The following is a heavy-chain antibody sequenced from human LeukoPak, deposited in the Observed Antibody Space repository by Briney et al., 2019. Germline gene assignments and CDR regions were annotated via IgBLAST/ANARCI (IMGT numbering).Heavy chain of an antibody. V-gene: IGHV4-34*01. CDR2: INHSGST. CDR1: GRSFSGYY. D-gene: IGHD3-22*01. J-gene: IGHJ4*02. Sequence: SETLSLTCAVYGRSFSGYYWSWLRQPPGKGLEWIGEINHSGSTNYNPSLKSRVTISVDTSKNEFSLKLSSVTTADTAVYHCARSGVSSGYYYLNYWGQGTLVTVSS. CDR3: ARSGVSSGYYYLNY.